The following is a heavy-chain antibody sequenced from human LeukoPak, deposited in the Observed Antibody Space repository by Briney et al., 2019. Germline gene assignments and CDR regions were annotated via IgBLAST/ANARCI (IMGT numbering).Heavy chain of an antibody. CDR1: GFTFSSYW. Sequence: GGSLRLSCAASGFTFSSYWMHWVRQAPGKGLVWVSRINSDGSSASYADSVKGRFTISRDNAKNSLYLQMNSLRAEDTAVYYCAELGITMIGGVWGKGTTVTISS. CDR2: INSDGSSA. J-gene: IGHJ6*04. CDR3: AELGITMIGGV. V-gene: IGHV3-74*01. D-gene: IGHD3-10*02.